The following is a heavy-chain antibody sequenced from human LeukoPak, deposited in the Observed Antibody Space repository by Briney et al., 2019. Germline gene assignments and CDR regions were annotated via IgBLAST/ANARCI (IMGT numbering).Heavy chain of an antibody. J-gene: IGHJ1*01. CDR3: ARDQTYYVSSGYYYVTYLQN. D-gene: IGHD3-22*01. Sequence: SETLSLTCTVSGASISSSYFTWIRQPAGEGLEWVWRIPSGGSTTYNPSFKSRVTMSLATSKTQLSLNLTSVTAADTAVYYCARDQTYYVSSGYYYVTYLQNWGPGILVTVSS. CDR2: IPSGGST. CDR1: GASISSSY. V-gene: IGHV4-4*07.